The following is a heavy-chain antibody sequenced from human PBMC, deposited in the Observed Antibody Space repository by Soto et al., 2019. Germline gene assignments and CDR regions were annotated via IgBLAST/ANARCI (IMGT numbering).Heavy chain of an antibody. CDR1: GFTFSNYG. CDR3: ARDEWGSGSLDY. CDR2: IWYDGSNK. V-gene: IGHV3-33*01. Sequence: QVQLVESGGGVVQPGRSLSLSCAASGFTFSNYGMHWVRQAPGKGLEWVAVIWYDGSNKYYADSVKGRFTISRDNSKNTLYLQKNSLRAEDTAVYYCARDEWGSGSLDYWGQGTLVTVSS. D-gene: IGHD3-10*01. J-gene: IGHJ4*02.